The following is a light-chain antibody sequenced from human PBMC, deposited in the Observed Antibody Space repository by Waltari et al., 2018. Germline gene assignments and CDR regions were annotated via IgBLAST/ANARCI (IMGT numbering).Light chain of an antibody. CDR1: SSDVGFYNL. V-gene: IGLV2-23*02. J-gene: IGLJ3*02. Sequence: QSALTQPASVAGSPGQSITISCTGTSSDVGFYNLVSWYQQHPGKAPERVVSEVISRPSGVSKRFSGTKSGNTASLTIAGRQAEDEADYYCCSYAGRNIWVFGGGTKLTVL. CDR3: CSYAGRNIWV. CDR2: EVI.